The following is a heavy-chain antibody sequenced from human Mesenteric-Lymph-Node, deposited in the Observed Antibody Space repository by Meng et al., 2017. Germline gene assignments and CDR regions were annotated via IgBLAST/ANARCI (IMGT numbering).Heavy chain of an antibody. J-gene: IGHJ4*02. CDR1: GGAISSSYW. V-gene: IGHV4-4*02. Sequence: APGLVRPLWPWSLTCSFAGGAISSSYWVTWGRQSPGKGLGWIGEMYHSGTTNYNPSLKGRVTISIGKSNNQLSLKLNSVTAADTAVYYCATQESRDGHNPYWGQGTLVTVSS. CDR2: MYHSGTT. D-gene: IGHD5-24*01. CDR3: ATQESRDGHNPY.